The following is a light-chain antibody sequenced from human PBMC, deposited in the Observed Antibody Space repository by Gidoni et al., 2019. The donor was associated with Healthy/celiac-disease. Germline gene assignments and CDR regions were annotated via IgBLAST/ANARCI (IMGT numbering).Light chain of an antibody. Sequence: EIVMTQSPATLSVYPGERATLSCRASQSVSSNLSWYQQKPGQAPRLLIYGAATRATGRPARFSGSGSGTEFTLTICSLQSEDFAVYYCQQYNNWPSALTFXGXTKVEIK. V-gene: IGKV3-15*01. CDR1: QSVSSN. CDR3: QQYNNWPSALT. CDR2: GAA. J-gene: IGKJ4*01.